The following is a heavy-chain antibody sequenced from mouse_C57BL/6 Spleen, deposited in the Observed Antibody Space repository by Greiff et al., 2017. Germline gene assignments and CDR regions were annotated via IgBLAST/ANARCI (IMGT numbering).Heavy chain of an antibody. CDR3: VHSYYSNYVGYAMDY. Sequence: QVQLKQPGAELVRPGSSVKLSCKASGYTFTSYWMDWVKQRPGQGLEWIGNIYPSDSETHYNQKFKDKATLTVDKSSSTAYMQLSSLTSEDSAVYYCVHSYYSNYVGYAMDYWGQGTSVTVSS. J-gene: IGHJ4*01. V-gene: IGHV1-61*01. CDR2: IYPSDSET. CDR1: GYTFTSYW. D-gene: IGHD2-5*01.